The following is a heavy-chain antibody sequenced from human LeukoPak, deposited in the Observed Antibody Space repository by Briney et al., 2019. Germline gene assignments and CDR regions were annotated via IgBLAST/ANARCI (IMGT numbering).Heavy chain of an antibody. Sequence: AGGSLRLSCAASGFTFSSYAMSWVRQAPGKGLEWVGRIKLKTDGGTTDYAAPVKGRFTISRDDSTNTLYLEVTGLRTEDTAVYYCGTDPPSQYWGQGTLVTVSS. V-gene: IGHV3-15*01. J-gene: IGHJ4*02. CDR2: IKLKTDGGTT. CDR3: GTDPPSQY. CDR1: GFTFSSYA.